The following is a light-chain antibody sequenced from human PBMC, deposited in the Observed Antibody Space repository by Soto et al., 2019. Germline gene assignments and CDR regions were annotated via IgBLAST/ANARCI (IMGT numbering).Light chain of an antibody. CDR3: QQYGSSPTYT. CDR2: GAS. V-gene: IGKV3-20*01. CDR1: QSVSSSY. Sequence: EIVLTQSPGTLSLSPGERATLSCRASQSVSSSYLAWYQQKPGQAPRLLIYGASSRATGIPDRFSGSGSGADFTLTISRLELEGFAVYYLQQYGSSPTYTFGQGTKVEIK. J-gene: IGKJ2*01.